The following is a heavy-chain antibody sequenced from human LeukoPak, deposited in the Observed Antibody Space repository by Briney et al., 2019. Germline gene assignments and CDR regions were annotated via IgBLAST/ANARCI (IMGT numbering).Heavy chain of an antibody. J-gene: IGHJ4*02. V-gene: IGHV3-21*04. CDR2: ISSSSSYI. CDR3: AKVSGNYDY. D-gene: IGHD4-11*01. Sequence: LGGSLRLSCAASGFTFDDYAMHWVRQAPGKGLEWVSSISSSSSYIYYADSVKGRFTISRDNSKITLYLQMNSLRAEDTAVYYCAKVSGNYDYWGQGTLVTVSS. CDR1: GFTFDDYA.